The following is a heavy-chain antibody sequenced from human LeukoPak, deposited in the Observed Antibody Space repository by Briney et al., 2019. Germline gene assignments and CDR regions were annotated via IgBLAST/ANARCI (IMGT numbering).Heavy chain of an antibody. CDR1: GGSISSYY. CDR3: ARDQPGPAGYFDY. J-gene: IGHJ4*02. D-gene: IGHD2-2*01. Sequence: SETLSLTCTVSGGSISSYYWSWIRQPPGKGLEWIGYIYYSGSTNYNPSLKSRVTISVDTSKNQFSLKLSSVTAADTAVYYCARDQPGPAGYFDYWGQGTLVTVSS. V-gene: IGHV4-59*01. CDR2: IYYSGST.